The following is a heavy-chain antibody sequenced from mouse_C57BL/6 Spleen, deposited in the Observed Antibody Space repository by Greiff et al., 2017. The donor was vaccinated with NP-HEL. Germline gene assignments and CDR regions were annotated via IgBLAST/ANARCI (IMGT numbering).Heavy chain of an antibody. CDR3: TTWAY. Sequence: EVKLMESGAELVRPGASVKLSCTASGFNIKADYMHWVKQRPEQGLEWTGWIDPENGDTEDASKFQGKATITADTSSNTAYLQLSSLTSEDTAVYYCTTWAYWGQGTLVTVSA. J-gene: IGHJ3*01. CDR1: GFNIKADY. CDR2: IDPENGDT. V-gene: IGHV14-4*01.